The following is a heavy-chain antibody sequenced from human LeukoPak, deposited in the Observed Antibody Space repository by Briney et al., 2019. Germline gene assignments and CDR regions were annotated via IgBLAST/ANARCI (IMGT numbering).Heavy chain of an antibody. D-gene: IGHD3-10*01. Sequence: QPGGSLRLSCAASGFSFSRYWMSWVRQAPGKGLEWVANIKQDGSEKNYVESVKGRFTTSRDDAKNSLYLQTNSLRAEDTAVYYCARAGQEWFGELGFDQWGQGTLVIVSS. V-gene: IGHV3-7*01. CDR1: GFSFSRYW. CDR2: IKQDGSEK. J-gene: IGHJ4*02. CDR3: ARAGQEWFGELGFDQ.